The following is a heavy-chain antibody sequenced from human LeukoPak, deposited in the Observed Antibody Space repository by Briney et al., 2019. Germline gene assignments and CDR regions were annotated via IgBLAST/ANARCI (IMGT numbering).Heavy chain of an antibody. D-gene: IGHD4-11*01. CDR2: ISGSGGST. J-gene: IGHJ5*02. V-gene: IGHV3-23*01. CDR3: AKVPSETRYSIWWWFHP. CDR1: GFTFSSYA. Sequence: PGGSLRLSCAASGFTFSSYAMSWVRQAPGKGLEWVSGISGSGGSTYYADSVKGRFTISRDNSKNTLYLQMNSLRAEDTAVYYCAKVPSETRYSIWWWFHPWGQGTQVTVSS.